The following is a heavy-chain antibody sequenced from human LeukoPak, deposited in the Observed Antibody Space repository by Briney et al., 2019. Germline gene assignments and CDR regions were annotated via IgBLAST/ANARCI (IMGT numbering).Heavy chain of an antibody. V-gene: IGHV1-8*01. CDR2: MNPNSGNT. D-gene: IGHD6-13*01. Sequence: GASVKVSCKASGYTFTSYDINWVRQATGQGLEWMGWMNPNSGNTGYAQKFQGRVTMTRDTSISTAYMELSRLRSDDTAVYYCAAVSSSWSGHYWGQGTLVTVSS. CDR1: GYTFTSYD. J-gene: IGHJ4*02. CDR3: AAVSSSWSGHY.